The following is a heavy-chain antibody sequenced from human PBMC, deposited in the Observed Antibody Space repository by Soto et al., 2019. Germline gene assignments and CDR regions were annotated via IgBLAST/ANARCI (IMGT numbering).Heavy chain of an antibody. CDR1: GFTFADYT. Sequence: PVGSLRLSCTGSGFTFADYTMSWVRQAPGKGLEWVGLIRSEANGGTTHYAASVHGGFIISRDDSRGIAFLQMNNLKSEDTAVYYCTRVGKFDYWGQGTLVTVSS. D-gene: IGHD1-26*01. CDR3: TRVGKFDY. V-gene: IGHV3-49*04. J-gene: IGHJ4*02. CDR2: IRSEANGGTT.